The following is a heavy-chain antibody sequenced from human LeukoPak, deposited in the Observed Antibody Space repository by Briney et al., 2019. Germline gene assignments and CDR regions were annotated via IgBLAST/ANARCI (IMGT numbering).Heavy chain of an antibody. Sequence: QAGGSLRLSCAASGFTFSSYAMSWVRQAPGKGPEWVSAISGSGDITYSADSVKGRFTISRDNSKNTVYLQMNSLRVEDTAVYYCVSASYSSGWYSLTADAFDIWGQGTMVTVSS. D-gene: IGHD6-19*01. CDR3: VSASYSSGWYSLTADAFDI. CDR2: ISGSGDIT. J-gene: IGHJ3*02. CDR1: GFTFSSYA. V-gene: IGHV3-23*01.